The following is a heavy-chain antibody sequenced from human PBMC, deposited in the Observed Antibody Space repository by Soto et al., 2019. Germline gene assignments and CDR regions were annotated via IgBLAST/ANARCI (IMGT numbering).Heavy chain of an antibody. Sequence: SETLSLTCAVYGGSFSGYYWSWIRQPPGKGLEWIGEINHSGSTNYNPSLKSRVTISVDTSKNQFSLKLSSVTAADTAVYYCARTEREDDFWSGYYTGIDYWGQGTLVTVSS. CDR1: GGSFSGYY. J-gene: IGHJ4*02. CDR2: INHSGST. V-gene: IGHV4-34*01. CDR3: ARTEREDDFWSGYYTGIDY. D-gene: IGHD3-3*01.